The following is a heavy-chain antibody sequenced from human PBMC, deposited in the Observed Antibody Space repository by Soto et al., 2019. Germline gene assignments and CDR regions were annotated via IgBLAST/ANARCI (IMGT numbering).Heavy chain of an antibody. CDR2: ISYTGIA. CDR3: ARVNYGDYYYGMDV. V-gene: IGHV4-59*01. CDR1: GGSINYSY. J-gene: IGHJ6*02. Sequence: SSETLSLACTVSGGSINYSYLTWIRQPPGKGLEWIGYISYTGIANYNASLKSRLTISVDTSKNQFSMKLSSVTAADTALYYCARVNYGDYYYGMDVWGQGTTVTVSS. D-gene: IGHD4-17*01.